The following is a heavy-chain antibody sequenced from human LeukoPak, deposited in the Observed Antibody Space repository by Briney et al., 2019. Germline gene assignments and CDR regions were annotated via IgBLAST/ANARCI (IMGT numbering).Heavy chain of an antibody. J-gene: IGHJ3*02. V-gene: IGHV4-4*07. D-gene: IGHD2-2*01. CDR3: ARDRKRYCSSTSCYYGAFDI. CDR1: GGSISSYY. CDR2: IYTSGST. Sequence: SETLSLTCTVSGGSISSYYWSWIRQPAGKGLEWIGRIYTSGSTNYNPTLKSRVTMSVDTSKNQFSLKLSSVTAADTAVYYCARDRKRYCSSTSCYYGAFDIWGQGTMVTVSS.